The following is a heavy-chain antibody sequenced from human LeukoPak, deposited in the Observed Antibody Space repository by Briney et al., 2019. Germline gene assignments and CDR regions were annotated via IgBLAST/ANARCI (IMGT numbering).Heavy chain of an antibody. Sequence: ASVKVSCKASGGTFSSYAISWVRQAPGQRLEWMGWINAGNGNTKYSQKFQGRVTITRDTSASTAYMELSSLRSEDTAVYYCAKERGYSGYDPRAFDYWGQGTLVTVSS. V-gene: IGHV1-3*01. D-gene: IGHD5-12*01. CDR1: GGTFSSYA. J-gene: IGHJ4*02. CDR2: INAGNGNT. CDR3: AKERGYSGYDPRAFDY.